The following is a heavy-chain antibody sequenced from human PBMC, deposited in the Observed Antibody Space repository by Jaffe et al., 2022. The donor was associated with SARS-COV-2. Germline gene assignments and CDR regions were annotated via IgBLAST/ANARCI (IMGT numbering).Heavy chain of an antibody. CDR3: ASLVDTAMVGLFAFDI. Sequence: QVQLVQSGAEVKKPGSSVKVSCKASGGTFSSYTISWVRQAPGQGLEWMGRIIPILGIANYAQKFQGRVTITADKSTSTAYMELSSLRSEDTAVYYCASLVDTAMVGLFAFDIWGQGTMVTVSS. V-gene: IGHV1-69*02. J-gene: IGHJ3*02. CDR2: IIPILGIA. D-gene: IGHD5-18*01. CDR1: GGTFSSYT.